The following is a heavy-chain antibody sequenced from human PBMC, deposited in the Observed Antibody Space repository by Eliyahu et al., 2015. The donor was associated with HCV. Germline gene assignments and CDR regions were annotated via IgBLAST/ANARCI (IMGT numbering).Heavy chain of an antibody. V-gene: IGHV3-30*03. Sequence: QVQLVASGGGVGQPGRSLRLSXATSGXXFXXYGMHWVRQAPGKGLEXVAVISSDGGXQXYTDSVKGRFTISRDNAKNTLSLQMNTLRAEDTAVYFCVREGRVSGDYAAWLDPWGQGILVTVSS. CDR2: ISSDGGXQ. D-gene: IGHD3-22*01. J-gene: IGHJ5*02. CDR3: VREGRVSGDYAAWLDP. CDR1: GXXFXXYG.